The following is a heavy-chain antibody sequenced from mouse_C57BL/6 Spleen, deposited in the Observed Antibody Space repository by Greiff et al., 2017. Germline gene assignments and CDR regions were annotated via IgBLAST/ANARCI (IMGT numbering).Heavy chain of an antibody. CDR1: GYSFTDYN. CDR3: ARGYYGSSLYAMDY. V-gene: IGHV1-39*01. J-gene: IGHJ4*01. CDR2: INPNYGTT. Sequence: VQLKESGPELVKPGASVKISCKASGYSFTDYNMNWVKQSNGKSLEWIGVINPNYGTTSYNQKFKGKATLTVDPSSSTAYMQLNSLTSEDSAVYYCARGYYGSSLYAMDYWGQGTSVTVSS. D-gene: IGHD1-1*01.